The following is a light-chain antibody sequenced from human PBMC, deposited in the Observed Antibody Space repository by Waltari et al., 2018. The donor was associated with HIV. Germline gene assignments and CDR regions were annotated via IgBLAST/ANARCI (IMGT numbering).Light chain of an antibody. V-gene: IGLV1-47*01. J-gene: IGLJ2*01. CDR3: ASWDDSVRGPVL. Sequence: QSVLTQPPSASGTPGQRVTISCSGGNSNIGRNYVYVFQHRPGMAPKLLSFRNDQRPSGVPDRFSGSKSGTSASLAISGLRSEDEADYFCASWDDSVRGPVLFGGGTRVTVL. CDR1: NSNIGRNY. CDR2: RND.